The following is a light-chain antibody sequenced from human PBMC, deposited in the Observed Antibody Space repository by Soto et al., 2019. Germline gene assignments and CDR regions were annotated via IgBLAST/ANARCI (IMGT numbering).Light chain of an antibody. V-gene: IGLV4-69*01. CDR2: LNSDGSH. CDR1: SGHSSYA. J-gene: IGLJ2*01. Sequence: QSVLTQSPSASASLGASVKLTCTLSSGHSSYAIAWHQQQPEKGPRYLMKLNSDGSHSKGDGIPDRFSDSSSGAERYLTISSLQSEDEADYYCQTWGTGIQVFGGGTKVTVL. CDR3: QTWGTGIQV.